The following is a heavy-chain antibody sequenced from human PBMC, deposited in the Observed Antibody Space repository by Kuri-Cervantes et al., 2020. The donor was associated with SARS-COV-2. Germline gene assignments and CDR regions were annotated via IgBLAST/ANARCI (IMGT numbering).Heavy chain of an antibody. CDR3: ARAGYSSSWDYYYYYYMDV. CDR2: IYYSGST. D-gene: IGHD6-13*01. CDR1: GCSISSSSYY. J-gene: IGHJ6*03. Sequence: GSLRLSCTVSGCSISSSSYYWGWIRQPPGKGLEWIGSIYYSGSTYYNPSLKSRVTISVDTSKNQFSLKLSSVTAADTAVYYCARAGYSSSWDYYYYYYMDVWGKGTTVTVSS. V-gene: IGHV4-39*07.